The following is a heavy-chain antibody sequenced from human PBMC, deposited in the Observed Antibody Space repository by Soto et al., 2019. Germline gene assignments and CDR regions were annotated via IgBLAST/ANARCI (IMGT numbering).Heavy chain of an antibody. D-gene: IGHD2-2*01. Sequence: GGSLRLSCAASGFTFSNYDMHWVRQAPGKGLEYVAIISYDGGNKYYTDSVKGRFTVSRDNSKNTLYVQMNSLRAEDTAVYYCARVQRCTSVSCYLTSQYYHGVDVWGQGTTVTVSS. CDR3: ARVQRCTSVSCYLTSQYYHGVDV. CDR2: ISYDGGNK. CDR1: GFTFSNYD. J-gene: IGHJ6*02. V-gene: IGHV3-30-3*01.